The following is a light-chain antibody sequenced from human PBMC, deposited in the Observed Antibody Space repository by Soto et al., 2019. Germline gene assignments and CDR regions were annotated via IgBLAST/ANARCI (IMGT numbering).Light chain of an antibody. V-gene: IGKV3-20*01. J-gene: IGKJ4*01. CDR3: QQYGSSPLT. CDR1: QSVSSSF. Sequence: EIVLTQSPGTLSLSPGGRATLSCRASQSVSSSFLAWYQQKPGQAPRRLIYGASSRATGIPDRFSGSGSGTDFTLPISRLEPEDVAVYYCQQYGSSPLTFGGGTKVEIK. CDR2: GAS.